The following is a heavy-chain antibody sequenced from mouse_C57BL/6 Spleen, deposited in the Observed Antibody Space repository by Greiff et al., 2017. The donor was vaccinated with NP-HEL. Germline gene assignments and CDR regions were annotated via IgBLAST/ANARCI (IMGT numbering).Heavy chain of an antibody. CDR1: GYTFTSYW. CDR3: ARYRGGYDPFAY. J-gene: IGHJ3*01. Sequence: QVQLQQSGAELVRPGTSVKLSCKASGYTFTSYWMHWVKQRPGQGLEWIGVIDPSDSYTNYNQKFKGKATLTVDTSSSTAYMQLSSLTSEDSAVYYCARYRGGYDPFAYWGQGTLVTVSA. CDR2: IDPSDSYT. V-gene: IGHV1-59*01. D-gene: IGHD2-2*01.